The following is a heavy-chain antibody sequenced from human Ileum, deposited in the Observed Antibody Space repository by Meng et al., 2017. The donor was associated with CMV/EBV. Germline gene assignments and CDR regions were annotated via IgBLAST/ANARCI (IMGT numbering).Heavy chain of an antibody. CDR2: INHSGST. CDR3: AREGPKEPTSPNYTIFGVVIIVRDFDI. Sequence: AETLSLPGAVQGWSFSGFYWSGIRQPPGKGREGIGEINHSGSTNYNPSLKSRVTISVDTSKNPFSLKLSSVTAADKAVYYWAREGPKEPTSPNYTIFGVVIIVRDFDIWGQGTMVTVSS. J-gene: IGHJ3*02. D-gene: IGHD3-3*01. CDR1: GWSFSGFY. V-gene: IGHV4-34*01.